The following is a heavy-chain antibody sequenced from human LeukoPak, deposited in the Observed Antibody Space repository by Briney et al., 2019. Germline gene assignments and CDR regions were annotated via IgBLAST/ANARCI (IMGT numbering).Heavy chain of an antibody. D-gene: IGHD3-10*01. CDR3: ARLSAYYYGSYFYYYMDV. Sequence: GGSLRLSCEASGFGFSSYWMSWVRQAPGKGPEWVANINQVESEKYSVDSVKGRFTISRDNAKNSVYLQMKNLRAEDTALYYCARLSAYYYGSYFYYYMDVWGKGTTVTVSS. CDR1: GFGFSSYW. J-gene: IGHJ6*03. V-gene: IGHV3-7*01. CDR2: INQVESEK.